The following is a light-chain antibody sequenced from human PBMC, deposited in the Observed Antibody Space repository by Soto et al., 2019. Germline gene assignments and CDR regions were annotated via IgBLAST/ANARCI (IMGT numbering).Light chain of an antibody. Sequence: QSALTQPPSVSAAPGQKVTISCSGSSCNIGNNYVSWYQQLPGTAPKLLIYENNKRPSGIPDRFSGSKSGTSATLGITGLQTGDEADYYCGTWDSSLSAGVFGGGTKLTVL. V-gene: IGLV1-51*02. J-gene: IGLJ2*01. CDR3: GTWDSSLSAGV. CDR2: ENN. CDR1: SCNIGNNY.